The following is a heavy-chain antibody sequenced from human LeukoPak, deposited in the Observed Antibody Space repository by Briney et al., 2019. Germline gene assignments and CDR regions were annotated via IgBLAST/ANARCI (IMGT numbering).Heavy chain of an antibody. D-gene: IGHD2-15*01. Sequence: GGSLRLSCAASGFTFSDYYMSWIRQAPGKGLEWVSAISGSGGSTYYADSVKGRFTISRDNSKNTLYLQMNSLRAEDTAAYYCAKDLRDIVVVVAERDDAFDIWGQGTMVTVSS. V-gene: IGHV3-23*01. J-gene: IGHJ3*02. CDR1: GFTFSDYY. CDR2: ISGSGGST. CDR3: AKDLRDIVVVVAERDDAFDI.